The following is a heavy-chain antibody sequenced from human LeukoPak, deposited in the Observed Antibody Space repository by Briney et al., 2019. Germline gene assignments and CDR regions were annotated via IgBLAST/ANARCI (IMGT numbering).Heavy chain of an antibody. D-gene: IGHD3-22*01. CDR1: GYTFTSYY. Sequence: SVKVSCKASGYTFTSYYMHWVRQAPGQGLEWMGGIIPIFGTANYAQKFQGRVTITADESTSTAYMELSSLRSEDTAVYYCAREVYYYDSSGPVSPFDYWGQGTLVTVSS. V-gene: IGHV1-69*13. J-gene: IGHJ4*02. CDR2: IIPIFGTA. CDR3: AREVYYYDSSGPVSPFDY.